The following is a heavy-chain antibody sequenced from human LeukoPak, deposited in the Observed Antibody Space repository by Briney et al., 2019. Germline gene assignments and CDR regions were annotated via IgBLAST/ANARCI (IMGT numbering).Heavy chain of an antibody. D-gene: IGHD3-22*01. Sequence: PGRSLRLSCAASGFTFSSYWMHWVRQAPGKGLVWVSRINSDGSSTSYADSVKGRFTISRDNAKNTLYLQMNSLRAEDTAVYYCARVWYYDSSGYFQFDYWGQGTLVTVSS. CDR2: INSDGSST. J-gene: IGHJ4*02. CDR3: ARVWYYDSSGYFQFDY. V-gene: IGHV3-74*01. CDR1: GFTFSSYW.